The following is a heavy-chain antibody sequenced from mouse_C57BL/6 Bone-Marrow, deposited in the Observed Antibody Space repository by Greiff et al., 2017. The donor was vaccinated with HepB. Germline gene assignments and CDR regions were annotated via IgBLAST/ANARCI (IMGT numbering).Heavy chain of an antibody. CDR1: GYTFTSYW. CDR3: ARWGYDYDFDY. Sequence: VKLQQPGAELVKPGASVKLSCKASGYTFTSYWMHWVKQRPGQGLEWIGMIHPNSGSTNYNEKFKSKATLTVDKSSSTAYMQLSSLTSEDSAVYYCARWGYDYDFDYWGQGTTLTVSS. J-gene: IGHJ2*01. V-gene: IGHV1-64*01. CDR2: IHPNSGST. D-gene: IGHD2-4*01.